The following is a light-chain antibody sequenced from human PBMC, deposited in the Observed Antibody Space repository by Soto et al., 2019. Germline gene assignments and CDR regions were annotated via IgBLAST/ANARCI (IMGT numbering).Light chain of an antibody. CDR2: GAS. V-gene: IGKV3D-15*01. CDR3: QQYDDWLRLT. Sequence: EIVLTQSPGTLSSSQGERATLSCRASQSVNIYLAWYQQKPGQAPRLLIFGASSRATGIPARFSGSGSGTEFNLTISSLQSEDFAVYFCQQYDDWLRLTFGGGTKVDIK. CDR1: QSVNIY. J-gene: IGKJ4*01.